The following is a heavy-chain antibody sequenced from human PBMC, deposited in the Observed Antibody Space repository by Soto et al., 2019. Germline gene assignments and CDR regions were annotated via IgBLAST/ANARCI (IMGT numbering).Heavy chain of an antibody. CDR3: ARESEDLTSNFDY. Sequence: GVSLRLSCAASGFTFTRYSMNWVRQAPGKGLEWVSSISSTTNYIYYGDSMKGRFTISRDNAKNSLYLEMNSLRAEDTAVYYCARESEDLTSNFDYWGQGTLVTVSS. CDR1: GFTFTRYS. CDR2: ISSTTNYI. J-gene: IGHJ4*02. V-gene: IGHV3-21*06.